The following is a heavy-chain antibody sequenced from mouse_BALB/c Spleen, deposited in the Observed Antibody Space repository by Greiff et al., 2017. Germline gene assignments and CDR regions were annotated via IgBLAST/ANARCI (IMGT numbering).Heavy chain of an antibody. D-gene: IGHD1-1*01. CDR1: GYTFTSYW. J-gene: IGHJ2*01. CDR3: ARSMGGYYGFDY. CDR2: IDPSDSYT. Sequence: VQLQQPGAELVKPGASVKLSCKASGYTFTSYWMHWVKQRPGQGLEWIGEIDPSDSYTNYNQKFKGKATLTVDKSSSTAYMQLSSLTSEDSAVYYCARSMGGYYGFDYWGQGTTLTVSS. V-gene: IGHV1-69*02.